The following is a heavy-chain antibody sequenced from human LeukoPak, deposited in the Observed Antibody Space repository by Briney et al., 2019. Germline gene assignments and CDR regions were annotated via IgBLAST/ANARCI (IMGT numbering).Heavy chain of an antibody. CDR1: GFTFSNSA. V-gene: IGHV3-23*01. D-gene: IGHD3-10*01. CDR3: LKGVTMVRGSREFDY. CDR2: IGGGGSS. Sequence: PGGSLRLSCTASGFTFSNSAMTWVRQAPGKGLEWVSSIGGGGSSYYAASGKGRFTISGDNSKKTVYMEMNNLRAEDTAIFYCLKGVTMVRGSREFDYWGQGTLVTVSS. J-gene: IGHJ4*02.